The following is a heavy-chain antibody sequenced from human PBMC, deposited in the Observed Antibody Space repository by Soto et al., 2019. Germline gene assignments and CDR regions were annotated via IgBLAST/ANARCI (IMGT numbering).Heavy chain of an antibody. CDR1: GGSISSYY. Sequence: LSLTCSVSGGSISSYYWSWIRQPPGKGLEWIGDIHDSGSTNYNPSLKSRVTISVDTSKDQFSLSLRSVTAADTAVYYCARNVGGIDFDYWGQGTLVTVSS. V-gene: IGHV4-59*01. CDR2: IHDSGST. CDR3: ARNVGGIDFDY. D-gene: IGHD1-26*01. J-gene: IGHJ4*02.